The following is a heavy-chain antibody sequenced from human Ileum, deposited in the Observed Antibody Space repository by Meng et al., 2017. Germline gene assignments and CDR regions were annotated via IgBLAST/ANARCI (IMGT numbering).Heavy chain of an antibody. CDR2: IYYSGST. V-gene: IGHV4-59*01. CDR1: GGSISSYY. CDR3: ARDGDSNCWFDN. J-gene: IGHJ5*02. D-gene: IGHD2-21*01. Sequence: SETLSLTCIVSGGSISSYYWSWIRQPPGKGLEWIGYIYYSGSTKYNPSLKSRVTISVDTSKNQFSLKLSSVTAADTAVYYCARDGDSNCWFDNWGQGTLVTVSS.